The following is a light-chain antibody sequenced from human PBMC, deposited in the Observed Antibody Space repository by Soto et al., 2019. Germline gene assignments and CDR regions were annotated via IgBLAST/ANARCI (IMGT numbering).Light chain of an antibody. CDR1: QSLLHSNGYKY. Sequence: DIVMSQSPLFLPVTPGVPASISCRSSQSLLHSNGYKYLDWYLQKPGQSPQLLIYLGSLRASGVPDRFSGSGSGTDFTLKISRVEAEDVGVYYCMQSLQTPWTFGQGTKV. CDR3: MQSLQTPWT. V-gene: IGKV2-28*01. J-gene: IGKJ1*01. CDR2: LGS.